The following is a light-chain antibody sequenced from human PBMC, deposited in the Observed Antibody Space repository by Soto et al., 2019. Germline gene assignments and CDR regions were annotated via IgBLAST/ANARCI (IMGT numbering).Light chain of an antibody. V-gene: IGLV1-40*01. Sequence: QSVLTQPPSVSGAPGQRVTISCTGSSSNIGAGYDVHWYQQLPGTAPKLLIYGNINRPSGVPDRFSGSKSGTSASLDITGLQAEDEVDYYCQSYDSSLSGVVFGGGTQLTVL. J-gene: IGLJ3*02. CDR2: GNI. CDR1: SSNIGAGYD. CDR3: QSYDSSLSGVV.